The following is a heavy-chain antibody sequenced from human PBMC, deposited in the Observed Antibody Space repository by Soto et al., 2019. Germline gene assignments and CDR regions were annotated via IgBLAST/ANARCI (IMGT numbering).Heavy chain of an antibody. J-gene: IGHJ4*02. D-gene: IGHD6-13*01. CDR3: AREGITAAAGY. CDR1: GYTFNDYY. V-gene: IGHV1-2*04. CDR2: INPDSGGT. Sequence: QVQLVQSGVEVKKPGASVKVSCKASGYTFNDYYMHWVRQAPGQGLEWMGWINPDSGGTNYAQKFQGWVTLTRDTSISTAYMELSRLRPDDPAVYYCAREGITAAAGYWGQGTLVTVSS.